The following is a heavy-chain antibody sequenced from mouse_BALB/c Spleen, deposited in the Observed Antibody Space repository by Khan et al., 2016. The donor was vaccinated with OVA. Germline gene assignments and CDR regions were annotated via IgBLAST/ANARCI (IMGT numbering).Heavy chain of an antibody. D-gene: IGHD1-1*01. CDR3: AKFTPDYYSMDY. J-gene: IGHJ4*01. V-gene: IGHV2-3*01. CDR1: GFSLTTYG. CDR2: IWGDGST. Sequence: QVQLKESGPGLVAPSQSLSITCSISGFSLTTYGVNWVRQPPGKGLEWLGVIWGDGSTNYHSTLKSRLIISKDNSKRQVFLTLNSLQTDDIATYYCAKFTPDYYSMDYWGQGTSVTVSS.